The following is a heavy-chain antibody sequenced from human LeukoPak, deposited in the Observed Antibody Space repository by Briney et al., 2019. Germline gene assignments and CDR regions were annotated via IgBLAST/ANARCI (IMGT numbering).Heavy chain of an antibody. CDR1: GGTFSSYA. CDR3: GRDVGVSMVRGVSDY. D-gene: IGHD3-10*01. Sequence: SVKVSCKASGGTFSSYATSWVRQAPGQGLEWMGGIIPIFGTANYAQKFQGRVTITADESTSTAYMELSSLRSEDTAVYYCGRDVGVSMVRGVSDYWGQGTLVTVSS. J-gene: IGHJ4*02. V-gene: IGHV1-69*13. CDR2: IIPIFGTA.